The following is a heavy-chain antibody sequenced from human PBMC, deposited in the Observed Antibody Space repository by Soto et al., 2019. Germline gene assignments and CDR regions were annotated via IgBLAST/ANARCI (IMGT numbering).Heavy chain of an antibody. D-gene: IGHD1-26*01. J-gene: IGHJ4*02. CDR1: GFTFGDYA. CDR3: TRVSIVGATFGY. V-gene: IGHV3-49*04. Sequence: GGSLRLSCTASGFTFGDYAMSWVRQAPGKGLEWVGFIRSKAYGGTTEYAASVKGRFTISRDDSKSIAYLRMNSLKTEDTAVHYCTRVSIVGATFGYWGQGTLVTVSS. CDR2: IRSKAYGGTT.